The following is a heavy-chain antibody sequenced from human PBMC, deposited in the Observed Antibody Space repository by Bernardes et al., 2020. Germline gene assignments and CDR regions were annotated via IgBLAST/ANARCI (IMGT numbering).Heavy chain of an antibody. J-gene: IGHJ6*03. CDR2: FDPEDGET. CDR1: GYTLTELS. D-gene: IGHD3-3*01. CDR3: ATWAGSGYSGRGYYYCMDV. V-gene: IGHV1-24*01. Sequence: ASVKVSCKVSGYTLTELSMHWVRQAPGKGLEWMGGFDPEDGETIYAQKFQGRVTMTEDTSTDTAYMELSSLRSEDTAVYYCATWAGSGYSGRGYYYCMDVWGKGTTVTGSS.